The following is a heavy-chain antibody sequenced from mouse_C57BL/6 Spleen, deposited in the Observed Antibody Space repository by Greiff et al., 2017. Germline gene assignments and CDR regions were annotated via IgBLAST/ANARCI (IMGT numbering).Heavy chain of an antibody. J-gene: IGHJ4*01. CDR2: INPGSGGT. CDR3: ARGLHGNFYYYAMDY. D-gene: IGHD2-1*01. Sequence: VKLQESGAELVRPGTSVKVSCKASGYAFTNYLIEWVKQRPGQGLEWIGVINPGSGGTKYNEKFKGKATLTADKSSSTAYMQLSSLTSEDSAVYFCARGLHGNFYYYAMDYWGQGTSVTVSS. V-gene: IGHV1-54*01. CDR1: GYAFTNYL.